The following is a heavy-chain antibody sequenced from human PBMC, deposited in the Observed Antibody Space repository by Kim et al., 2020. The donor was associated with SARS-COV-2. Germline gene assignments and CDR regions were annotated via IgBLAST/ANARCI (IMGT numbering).Heavy chain of an antibody. Sequence: SETLSLTCTVSGGSISSNTYYWGWIRQPPGKGLEWIGSISHSGSTYYNPSLKSRVTKSVDTSKNQFSLKLSSVTAADTAVYYCARPGSSSGWYYFDYWGQGTLVTVSS. CDR2: ISHSGST. CDR1: GGSISSNTYY. CDR3: ARPGSSSGWYYFDY. V-gene: IGHV4-39*01. D-gene: IGHD6-19*01. J-gene: IGHJ4*02.